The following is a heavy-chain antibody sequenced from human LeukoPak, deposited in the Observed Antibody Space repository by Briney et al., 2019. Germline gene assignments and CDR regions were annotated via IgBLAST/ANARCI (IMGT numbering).Heavy chain of an antibody. CDR1: GFTFSSYA. D-gene: IGHD3-10*01. J-gene: IGHJ4*02. CDR3: AKAQPFFGESPDDCFDY. Sequence: GGSLRLSCAASGFTFSSYAMSWVRQAPGKGLEWVSAISGSGGSTYYADSVKGRFTISRDNSKNTLYLQMNSLRAEDTAVYYCAKAQPFFGESPDDCFDYWGQGTLVTVSS. V-gene: IGHV3-23*01. CDR2: ISGSGGST.